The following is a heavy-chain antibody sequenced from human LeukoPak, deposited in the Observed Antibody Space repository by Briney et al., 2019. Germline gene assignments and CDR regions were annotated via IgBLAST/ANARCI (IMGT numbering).Heavy chain of an antibody. V-gene: IGHV1-69*04. D-gene: IGHD3-22*01. Sequence: SVKVSCKASGYTFTSYGISWVRQAPGQGLEWMGRIIPILGIANYAQKFQGRVTITADKSTSTAYMELSSLRSEDTAVYYCAREYYYDSSGYYQRLYYFDYWGQGTLVTVSS. CDR3: AREYYYDSSGYYQRLYYFDY. J-gene: IGHJ4*02. CDR2: IIPILGIA. CDR1: GYTFTSYG.